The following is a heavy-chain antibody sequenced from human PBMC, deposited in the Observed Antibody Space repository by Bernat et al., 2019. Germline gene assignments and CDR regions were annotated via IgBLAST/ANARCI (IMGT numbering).Heavy chain of an antibody. CDR1: GFSFSNAW. CDR2: IFSRRDGGTT. CDR3: TMGSGSYDSSDYDH. Sequence: EVQLVESGGGLVKPGGSLRLSCAASGFSFSNAWMNWVRQAPGKGLEWVGRIFSRRDGGTTEYAAPTRGRFTISRDDSKNTLFLQMNSLKTEDTAVYYCTMGSGSYDSSDYDHWGQGTLVTVSS. V-gene: IGHV3-15*07. J-gene: IGHJ4*02. D-gene: IGHD3-22*01.